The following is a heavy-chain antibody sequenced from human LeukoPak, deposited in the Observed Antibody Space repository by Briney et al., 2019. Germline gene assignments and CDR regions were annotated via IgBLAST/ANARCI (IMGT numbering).Heavy chain of an antibody. CDR2: INPNSGGT. Sequence: APVKVSCKASGYTFTSYAMHWVRQAPGQGLEWMGWINPNSGGTNYAQKFQGWVTMTRDTSISTAYMELSRLRSDDTAVYYCAAGIAAARAHDAFDIWGQGTMVTVSS. CDR3: AAGIAAARAHDAFDI. V-gene: IGHV1-2*04. D-gene: IGHD6-13*01. CDR1: GYTFTSYA. J-gene: IGHJ3*02.